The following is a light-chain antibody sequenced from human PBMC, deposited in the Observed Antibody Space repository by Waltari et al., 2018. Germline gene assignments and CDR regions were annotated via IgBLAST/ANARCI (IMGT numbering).Light chain of an antibody. J-gene: IGKJ1*01. CDR3: QQYNNFSPWP. CDR1: QSISTS. V-gene: IGKV1-5*03. CDR2: RAS. Sequence: IQLTQSPSTLSASVGDRVTVTCRVNQSISTSLAWYQQKPGKAPKLLIYRASNLEDGVPSRFSGSGSGTEFTLTISSLQPDDFATYYCQQYNNFSPWPFGQGTKVDIK.